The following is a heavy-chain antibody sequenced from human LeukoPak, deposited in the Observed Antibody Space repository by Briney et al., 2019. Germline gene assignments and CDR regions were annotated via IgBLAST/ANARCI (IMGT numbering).Heavy chain of an antibody. J-gene: IGHJ4*02. Sequence: ASVKVSCKASGYTFTGYYMHWVRQAPGQGLEWMGWINPNSGGTNYAQKFQGRVTMTRDTSISTAYMELSRLRSDDTAVYYCARDGGGYYYDSSGYPDYWGQGTLVTVSP. CDR2: INPNSGGT. CDR3: ARDGGGYYYDSSGYPDY. V-gene: IGHV1-2*02. D-gene: IGHD3-22*01. CDR1: GYTFTGYY.